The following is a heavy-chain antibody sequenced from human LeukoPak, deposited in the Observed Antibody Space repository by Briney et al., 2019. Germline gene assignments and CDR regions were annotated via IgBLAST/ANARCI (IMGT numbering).Heavy chain of an antibody. D-gene: IGHD3-10*01. J-gene: IGHJ4*02. CDR2: ISSSSSYI. CDR3: ARDQTESNDFDY. Sequence: GGSLRLSCAASGFTFSSYTMNWVRQAPGKGLEWVSSISSSSSYIYYADSVKGRFTISRDNAKNSLYLQMNSLRAEDTAVYYCARDQTESNDFDYWGQGTLVTVSS. CDR1: GFTFSSYT. V-gene: IGHV3-21*01.